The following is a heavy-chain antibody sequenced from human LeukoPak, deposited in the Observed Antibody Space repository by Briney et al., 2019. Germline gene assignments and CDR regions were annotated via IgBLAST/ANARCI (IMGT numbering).Heavy chain of an antibody. V-gene: IGHV3-23*01. Sequence: PGGSLRLSCAASGFTFSSYAMSWVRQAPGKGLEWVSAISGSGGSTYYADSVKGRFTISRDNSKNTLYLQMNSLRAEDTAVYYCANLFIARSDFDYWGQGTLVTVSS. D-gene: IGHD2-15*01. CDR1: GFTFSSYA. CDR3: ANLFIARSDFDY. CDR2: ISGSGGST. J-gene: IGHJ4*02.